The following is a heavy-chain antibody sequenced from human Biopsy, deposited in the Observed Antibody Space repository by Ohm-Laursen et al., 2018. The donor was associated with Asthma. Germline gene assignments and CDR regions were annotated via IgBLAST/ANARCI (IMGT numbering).Heavy chain of an antibody. CDR3: AKDVFPGWELRRGPDS. V-gene: IGHV3-30*18. J-gene: IGHJ4*02. CDR2: ISYDGSTK. CDR1: GFTFSNYG. Sequence: SLRLSCAASGFTFSNYGMHWVRQAPGKGLEWVAVISYDGSTKYYADSVKGRFTISRDNSRNTLHLQMNSLRAEDTAVYYCAKDVFPGWELRRGPDSWGQGTLVTVSS. D-gene: IGHD1-26*01.